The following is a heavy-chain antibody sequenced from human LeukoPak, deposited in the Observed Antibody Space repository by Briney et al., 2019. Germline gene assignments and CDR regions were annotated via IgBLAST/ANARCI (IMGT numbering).Heavy chain of an antibody. J-gene: IGHJ6*03. CDR3: VRHPDSSGWDYYYYYYMDV. Sequence: SETLSLTCTVSGGSISSSSYYWGWIRQPPGKGLEWIGSIYYSGSTYYNPSLKSRVTISVDTSKNQFSLKLSSVTAADTAVYYCVRHPDSSGWDYYYYYYMDVWGKGTTVTVSS. D-gene: IGHD6-19*01. V-gene: IGHV4-39*01. CDR1: GGSISSSSYY. CDR2: IYYSGST.